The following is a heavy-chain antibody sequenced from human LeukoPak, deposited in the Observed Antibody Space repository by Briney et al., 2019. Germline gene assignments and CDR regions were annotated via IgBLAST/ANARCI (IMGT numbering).Heavy chain of an antibody. CDR2: ISGSGGST. J-gene: IGHJ4*02. CDR3: AKDSSYYDSSGYPYFDY. D-gene: IGHD3-22*01. V-gene: IGHV3-23*01. CDR1: GFTFSSYA. Sequence: PGGSLRLSCAASGFTFSSYAMSWVRQAPGKGLEWVSAISGSGGSTYYADSVKGRFTTSRDNSKNTLYLQMNSLRAEDTAVYYCAKDSSYYDSSGYPYFDYWGQGTLVTVSS.